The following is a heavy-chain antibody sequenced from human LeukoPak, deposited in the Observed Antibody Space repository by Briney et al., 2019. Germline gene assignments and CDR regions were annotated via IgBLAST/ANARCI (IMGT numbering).Heavy chain of an antibody. CDR2: IRSDGSDT. CDR3: ARDWFHAIDY. Sequence: PGGSLRLSCAASGFTFSDTWMHWVRQAPGEGLVWVSRIRSDGSDTRYAESVKGRFTISRDNAKNTLYLQMNSLRAEDTAVYYCARDWFHAIDYWGQGTLVPSPQ. CDR1: GFTFSDTW. J-gene: IGHJ4*02. D-gene: IGHD2/OR15-2a*01. V-gene: IGHV3-74*01.